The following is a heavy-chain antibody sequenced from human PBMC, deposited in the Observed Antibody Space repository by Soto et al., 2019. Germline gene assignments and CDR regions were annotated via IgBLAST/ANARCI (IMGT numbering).Heavy chain of an antibody. Sequence: QVQLQESGPGLVKPSQTLSLTCTIAGGSISSGDYYWSWIRQPPGKGLEWIGHIYDSGSTYNNPSLNSRVTISIDPSENQFSLNLRSVTAADTAVYYCARGLSRDKVDSWGQGTLVTVSS. J-gene: IGHJ4*02. CDR2: IYDSGST. V-gene: IGHV4-30-4*01. CDR3: ARGLSRDKVDS. D-gene: IGHD6-19*01. CDR1: GGSISSGDYY.